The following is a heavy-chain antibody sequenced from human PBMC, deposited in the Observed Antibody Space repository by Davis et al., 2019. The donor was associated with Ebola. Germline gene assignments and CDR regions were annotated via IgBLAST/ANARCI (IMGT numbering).Heavy chain of an antibody. Sequence: GESLKISCAASGFTFSSYSMNWVRQAPGKGLEWVSSISSSSSYIYYADSVKGRFTISRDNAKNSLYLQMNSLRAEDTAVYYCARDNSNYDEGGWFDPWGQGTLVTVSS. D-gene: IGHD4-11*01. CDR3: ARDNSNYDEGGWFDP. CDR1: GFTFSSYS. CDR2: ISSSSSYI. J-gene: IGHJ5*02. V-gene: IGHV3-21*01.